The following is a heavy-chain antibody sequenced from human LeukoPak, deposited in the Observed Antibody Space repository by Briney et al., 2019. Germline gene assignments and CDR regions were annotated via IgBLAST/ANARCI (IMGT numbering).Heavy chain of an antibody. Sequence: SETLSPTCAVSGDFLTNDYWSWIRQPPGKGLEWVRFIHNNGNNKYNPSLKSRVTISLDTSKKQFSLKLSSVTAADTGVYYCARTVRDTTTGRLTAFYYYHMDVWGKGTSVIVSS. CDR3: ARTVRDTTTGRLTAFYYYHMDV. D-gene: IGHD4-11*01. V-gene: IGHV4-59*01. CDR1: GDFLTNDY. CDR2: IHNNGNN. J-gene: IGHJ6*03.